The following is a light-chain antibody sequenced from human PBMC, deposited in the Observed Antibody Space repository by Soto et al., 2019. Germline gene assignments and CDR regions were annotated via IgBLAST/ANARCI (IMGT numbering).Light chain of an antibody. J-gene: IGKJ4*01. CDR3: QQNNNWPPVT. V-gene: IGKV3-15*01. CDR1: QTISND. Sequence: EVVMTQSPATVSVSPGEGVTLSCRASQTISNDLAWYQQKPGQAPRLLIYGASTRATGVPAIFSGGGSGTEFTLTISSLQSEDFAFYYCQQNNNWPPVTFGGGTKVEIK. CDR2: GAS.